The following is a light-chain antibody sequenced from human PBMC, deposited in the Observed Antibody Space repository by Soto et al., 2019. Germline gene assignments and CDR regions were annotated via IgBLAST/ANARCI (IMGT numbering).Light chain of an antibody. CDR3: AAWDDSLNGGV. CDR1: TSNLGAGYD. J-gene: IGLJ3*02. CDR2: GNN. Sequence: QSVLTQPPSVSGAPGQRVTISCTGSTSNLGAGYDVQWYQQLPGTAPKLLIYGNNNRPSGVPDRFSGSKSGTSASLAISGLQSEDEADYYCAAWDDSLNGGVFGGGTQLTVL. V-gene: IGLV1-40*01.